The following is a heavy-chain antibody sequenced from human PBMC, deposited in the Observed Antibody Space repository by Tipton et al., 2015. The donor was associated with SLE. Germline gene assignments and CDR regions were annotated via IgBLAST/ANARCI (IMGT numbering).Heavy chain of an antibody. J-gene: IGHJ4*02. Sequence: SLRLSCAASGFTFSNHAMTWVRQAPGKGLEWVSAVSGSGDGTYYADSVKGRFTISRDNSKNTLYLHMDRLRAEDTAVYFCANRAVAGYYFHYWGQGSLFTVSS. CDR3: ANRAVAGYYFHY. D-gene: IGHD6-19*01. V-gene: IGHV3-23*01. CDR1: GFTFSNHA. CDR2: VSGSGDGT.